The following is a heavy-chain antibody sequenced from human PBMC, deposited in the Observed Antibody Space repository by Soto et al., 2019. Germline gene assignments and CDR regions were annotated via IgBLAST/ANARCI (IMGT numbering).Heavy chain of an antibody. CDR3: ARVRRTVTTRYYFDY. D-gene: IGHD4-17*01. V-gene: IGHV4-34*01. CDR2: INHSGST. Sequence: SSETLSLTCAVYGGSFSGYYWSWIRQPPGKGLEWIGEINHSGSTNYNPSLKSRVTISVDTSKNQFSLKLSSVTAADTAVYYCARVRRTVTTRYYFDYWGQGTLVTVS. CDR1: GGSFSGYY. J-gene: IGHJ4*02.